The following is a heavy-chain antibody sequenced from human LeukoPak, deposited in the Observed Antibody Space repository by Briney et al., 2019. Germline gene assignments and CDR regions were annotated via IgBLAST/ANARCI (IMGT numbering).Heavy chain of an antibody. Sequence: GGSLRPSCAASGFTFSSYAMSWVRQAPGKGLEWVSGISGSGGSRYYADSVKGRFTISRDKSKNALYLQMNSLRAEDTAVYYCAKSSYYDILTGYAGVWGQGTLVTVSS. J-gene: IGHJ4*02. D-gene: IGHD3-9*01. CDR1: GFTFSSYA. CDR3: AKSSYYDILTGYAGV. CDR2: ISGSGGSR. V-gene: IGHV3-23*01.